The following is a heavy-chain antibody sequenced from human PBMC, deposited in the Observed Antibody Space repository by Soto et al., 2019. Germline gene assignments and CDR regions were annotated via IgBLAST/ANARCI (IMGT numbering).Heavy chain of an antibody. CDR1: GGSISSGDYY. CDR3: ARVQNPDIVVVGP. V-gene: IGHV4-30-4*01. Sequence: SETLSLTCTVSGGSISSGDYYWSWIRQPPGKGLEWIGYIYYSGSTYYNPSLKSRVTISVDTSKNQFSLKLSSVTAADTAVYYCARVQNPDIVVVGPWSQGTLVTVSS. D-gene: IGHD2-2*01. J-gene: IGHJ5*02. CDR2: IYYSGST.